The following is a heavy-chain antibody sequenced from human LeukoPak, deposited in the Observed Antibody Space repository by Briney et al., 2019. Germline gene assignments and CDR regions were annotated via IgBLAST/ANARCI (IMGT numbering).Heavy chain of an antibody. CDR2: IYYSGST. V-gene: IGHV4-59*01. J-gene: IGHJ5*02. Sequence: SETLSLTCTVSGGSISSYYWSWIRQPPGKGLEWIGYIYYSGSTNYNPSLKSRVTISVDTSKNQFSLKLSSVTAADTAVYYCARDESSGWGNWFDPWGQGTLVTVSS. CDR1: GGSISSYY. CDR3: ARDESSGWGNWFDP. D-gene: IGHD6-19*01.